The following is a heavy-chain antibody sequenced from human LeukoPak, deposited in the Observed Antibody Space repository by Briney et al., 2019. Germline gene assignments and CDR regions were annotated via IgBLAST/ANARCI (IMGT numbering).Heavy chain of an antibody. D-gene: IGHD5-24*01. CDR3: ARPEEMATISAFDI. CDR1: GCSFTSYW. V-gene: IGHV5-51*01. CDR2: IYPGDSDT. J-gene: IGHJ3*02. Sequence: GESLQISCKGSGCSFTSYWIGWVRQMPGKGLEWMGIIYPGDSDTRYSPSFQGQVTISADKSISTAYLQWSSLKASDTAMYYCARPEEMATISAFDIWGQGTMVTVSS.